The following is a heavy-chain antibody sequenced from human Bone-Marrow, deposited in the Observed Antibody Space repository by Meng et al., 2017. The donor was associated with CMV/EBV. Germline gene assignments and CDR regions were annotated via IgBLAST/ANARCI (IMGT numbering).Heavy chain of an antibody. Sequence: SGYPFTGYYMHWVRQAPGQGLEWMGWINPSGGGTNYAQKFQGWVTMTRDTSISTAYMELSRLRSDGTAVFYCARGRCSTTSCYEVDYWGQGTLVTVSS. CDR1: GYPFTGYY. D-gene: IGHD2-2*01. V-gene: IGHV1-2*04. CDR2: INPSGGGT. CDR3: ARGRCSTTSCYEVDY. J-gene: IGHJ4*02.